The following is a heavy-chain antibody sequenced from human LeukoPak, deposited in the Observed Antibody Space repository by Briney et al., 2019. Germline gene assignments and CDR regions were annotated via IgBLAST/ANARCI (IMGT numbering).Heavy chain of an antibody. J-gene: IGHJ4*02. CDR3: ARHTYTSGKFDC. CDR1: GFTLSNYE. V-gene: IGHV3-48*03. Sequence: GGSLRLSCTASGFTLSNYEMKWVRQAPRKGLEWISYINSGGTTTYYADSVKGRFTISRDSAKNSLYLQMNSLRAEDTAVYYCARHTYTSGKFDCWGQGTLVTVS. CDR2: INSGGTTT. D-gene: IGHD3-16*01.